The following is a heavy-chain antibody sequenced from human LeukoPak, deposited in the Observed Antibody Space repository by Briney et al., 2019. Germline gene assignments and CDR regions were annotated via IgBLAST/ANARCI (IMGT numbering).Heavy chain of an antibody. CDR2: MYLSGTT. CDR3: AGLVGRYSSGLYYYYFDY. CDR1: GDSINSLDL. V-gene: IGHV4-4*02. Sequence: SETLSLTCTVSGDSINSLDLWSWVRQPPGKGLEWIGEMYLSGTTHSNPSVKSRVTMSIDKSKNQFFLNLSSVTAADTAVYYCAGLVGRYSSGLYYYYFDYWGQGTLVTVSS. D-gene: IGHD3-22*01. J-gene: IGHJ4*02.